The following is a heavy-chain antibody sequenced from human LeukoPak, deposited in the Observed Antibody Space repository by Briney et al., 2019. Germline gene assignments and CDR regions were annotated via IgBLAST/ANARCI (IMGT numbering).Heavy chain of an antibody. CDR1: GFTFSSYG. CDR2: ISYDGSNK. Sequence: PGGSLRLSCAASGFTFSSYGMHWVRQAPGKGLEWVAVISYDGSNKYYADSVKGRFTISRDNSKNTLYLQMGSLRAEDMAVYYCARGPLVGARRYYFDYWGQGTLVTVSS. J-gene: IGHJ4*02. V-gene: IGHV3-30*03. D-gene: IGHD1-26*01. CDR3: ARGPLVGARRYYFDY.